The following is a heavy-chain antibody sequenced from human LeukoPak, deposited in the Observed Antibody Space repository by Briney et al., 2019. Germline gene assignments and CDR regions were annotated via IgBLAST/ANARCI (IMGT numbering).Heavy chain of an antibody. V-gene: IGHV1-69*05. D-gene: IGHD3-10*01. CDR3: ARGRNYYGSGSYYPLNYYYYYMDV. CDR1: RGTFSSYA. Sequence: ASVKVSCKASRGTFSSYAISWVRQAPGQGLEWMGWIIPIFGTANYAQKFQGRVTITTDESTSTAYMELSSLRSEDTAVYYCARGRNYYGSGSYYPLNYYYYYMDVWGKGTTVTVSS. J-gene: IGHJ6*03. CDR2: IIPIFGTA.